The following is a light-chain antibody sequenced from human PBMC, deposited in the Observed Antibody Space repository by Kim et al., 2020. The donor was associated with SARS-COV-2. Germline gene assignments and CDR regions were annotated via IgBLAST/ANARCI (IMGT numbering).Light chain of an antibody. CDR1: QAISNC. CDR2: GAS. CDR3: QQYSSFAYT. J-gene: IGKJ2*01. Sequence: AIRMTQCPFSLSASVGDRVTIACWASQAISNCLAWYQQKPGKAPELLIYGASTLQSGVPSRFRGGGSGTDFTLTITSLQSEDFATYYCQQYSSFAYTFGQGTKLEI. V-gene: IGKV1-8*01.